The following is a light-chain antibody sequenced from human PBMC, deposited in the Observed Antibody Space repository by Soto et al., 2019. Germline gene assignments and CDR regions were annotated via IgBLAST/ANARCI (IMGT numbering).Light chain of an antibody. CDR2: GAS. Sequence: ELVMTECPATLSVSPGERATLSCRASQSVSSNLAWYQQKPGQAPRLLIYGASTRATGIPARFSGSGSGTEFTLTISSLQSEDFVVYYCQQYNNWPRTFGQGTKVEIK. V-gene: IGKV3-15*01. J-gene: IGKJ1*01. CDR3: QQYNNWPRT. CDR1: QSVSSN.